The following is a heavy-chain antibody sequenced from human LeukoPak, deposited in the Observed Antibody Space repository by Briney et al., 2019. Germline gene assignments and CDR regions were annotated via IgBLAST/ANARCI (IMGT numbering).Heavy chain of an antibody. CDR2: INHSGST. Sequence: PSETLSLTCTVSGGSISSYYWSWIRQPPGKGLEWIGEINHSGSTNYNPSLKSRVTISVDTSKNQFSLKLSSVTAADTAVYYCARGLRVAARPAALGYWGQGTLVTVSS. CDR3: ARGLRVAARPAALGY. D-gene: IGHD6-6*01. J-gene: IGHJ4*02. V-gene: IGHV4-34*01. CDR1: GGSISSYY.